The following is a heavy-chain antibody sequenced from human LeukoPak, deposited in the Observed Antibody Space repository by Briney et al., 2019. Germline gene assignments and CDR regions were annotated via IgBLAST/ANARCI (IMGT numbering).Heavy chain of an antibody. Sequence: PGASVKVSCKASGYTFTSYYIHWVRQAPGQGLEWMGLINPSGGSTNYAQKFQGRVTMTRDTSTSTVYMELSSLRSEDTAVYYCARGPRITLIRGGQWYYYMDVWGKGTMVTISS. CDR1: GYTFTSYY. D-gene: IGHD3-10*01. CDR2: INPSGGST. J-gene: IGHJ6*03. CDR3: ARGPRITLIRGGQWYYYMDV. V-gene: IGHV1-46*01.